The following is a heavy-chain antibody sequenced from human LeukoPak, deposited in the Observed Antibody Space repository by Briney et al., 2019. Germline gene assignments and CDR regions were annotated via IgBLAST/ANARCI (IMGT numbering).Heavy chain of an antibody. CDR1: GFTFSSYG. CDR3: AKTGSTVTTGDY. CDR2: ISYDGSNK. V-gene: IGHV3-30*18. J-gene: IGHJ4*02. D-gene: IGHD4-17*01. Sequence: GGSPRLSCAASGFTFSSYGMHWVRQAPGKGLEWVAVISYDGSNKYYADSVKGRFTISRDNSKNTLYLQMNSLRAEDTAVYYCAKTGSTVTTGDYWGQGTLVTVSS.